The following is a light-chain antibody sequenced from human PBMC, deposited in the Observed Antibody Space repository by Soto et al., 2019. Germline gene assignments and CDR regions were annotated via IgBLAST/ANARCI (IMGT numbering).Light chain of an antibody. V-gene: IGKV3-20*01. CDR1: QSISSSY. CDR3: HQYGSAPAWT. CDR2: GAS. Sequence: EIVLTQSPGTLSLFPGERATLSCRASQSISSSYLAWYQQKPGQAPRLLIYGASSRATGIPDRFSGAGSATDFTLTSSRLEPEDFAVYYCHQYGSAPAWTCGQGTKVEIK. J-gene: IGKJ1*01.